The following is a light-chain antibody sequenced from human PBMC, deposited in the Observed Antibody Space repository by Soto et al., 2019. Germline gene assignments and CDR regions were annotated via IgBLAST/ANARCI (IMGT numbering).Light chain of an antibody. J-gene: IGLJ3*02. CDR2: EVS. CDR3: NSYTSSSARV. CDR1: SSDIGAFNY. V-gene: IGLV2-14*01. Sequence: QSALTQPASVSGSPGQSITISCTGTSSDIGAFNYVSWYLQHPGKAPKLMIYEVSNRPSGFSNRFSGSKSGNTASLTISGLQAEDEADYYCNSYTSSSARVFGGGTKLTVL.